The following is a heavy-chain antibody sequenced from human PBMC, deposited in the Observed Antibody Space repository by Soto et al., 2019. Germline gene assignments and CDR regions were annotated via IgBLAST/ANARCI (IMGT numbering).Heavy chain of an antibody. J-gene: IGHJ6*02. CDR1: AYSFTSYW. V-gene: IGHV5-51*01. CDR2: SYPGDKET. D-gene: IGHD3-10*01. Sequence: GESLKISCKGSAYSFTSYWNGWVRQRPGKDQEWLRISYPGDKETRYSPPSQGKVTNSDDKSSSTAYLQWSSLKASDTAMYSCAGGGVRGVITRTRDYYGMDVWGQGTTVTVS. CDR3: AGGGVRGVITRTRDYYGMDV.